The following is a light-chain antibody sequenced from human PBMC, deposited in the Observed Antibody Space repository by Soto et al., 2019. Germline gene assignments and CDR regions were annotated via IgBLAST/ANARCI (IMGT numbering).Light chain of an antibody. J-gene: IGLJ1*01. Sequence: QSALTQPPSASGSPGQSVTISCTGTSSDVGGYNYVSWYQQHPGTAPKLMIYEVNKRPSGVPDRFSGSKSGNTASLTVSGLQAEDEGDYYCSSHAGSKRVFGTGTKVTVL. CDR2: EVN. V-gene: IGLV2-8*01. CDR1: SSDVGGYNY. CDR3: SSHAGSKRV.